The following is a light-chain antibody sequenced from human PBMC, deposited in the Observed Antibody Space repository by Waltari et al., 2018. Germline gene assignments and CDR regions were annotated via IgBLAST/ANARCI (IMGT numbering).Light chain of an antibody. Sequence: QAVLTQPSSLSASPGASASLTCTLRSGVNVISYNLTWYQQKAGSPPQFLLRYKAVSDKQQGSGVPSRFSGSKDASANVGILLISGLRSEDEADYYCMIWHRGVWVSGGGTQLTVL. CDR2: YKAVSDK. CDR1: SGVNVISYN. CDR3: MIWHRGVWV. J-gene: IGLJ3*02. V-gene: IGLV5-45*03.